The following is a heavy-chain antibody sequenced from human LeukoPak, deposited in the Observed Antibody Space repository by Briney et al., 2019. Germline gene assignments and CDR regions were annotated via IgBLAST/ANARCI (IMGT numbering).Heavy chain of an antibody. D-gene: IGHD2-15*01. CDR3: AKSRIVDHRGYFDY. V-gene: IGHV3-23*01. Sequence: GDSLRLSCVASGFPFGSYPMTWVRQSPVKGLEWVSTIGTTDYTYYSDSVKGRFTISRDNYKDTLYLQMHSLGAEDTAIYYCAKSRIVDHRGYFDYWGQGTLVTVSS. CDR2: IGTTDYT. CDR1: GFPFGSYP. J-gene: IGHJ4*02.